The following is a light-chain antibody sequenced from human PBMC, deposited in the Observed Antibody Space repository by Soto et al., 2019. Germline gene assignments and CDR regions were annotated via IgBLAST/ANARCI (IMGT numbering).Light chain of an antibody. J-gene: IGLJ2*01. CDR1: SGHSSYA. V-gene: IGLV4-69*01. CDR2: LDSDGSH. CDR3: QTWGTGIHVV. Sequence: QYVLTQSPSASASLVASVTLTCTRSSGHSSYAIAWHQQQPEKGPRYLMKLDSDGSHTTGDAIPDRFSGCSSGAELYLTISSIQYEDEADYYCQTWGTGIHVVFGGGTKLTVL.